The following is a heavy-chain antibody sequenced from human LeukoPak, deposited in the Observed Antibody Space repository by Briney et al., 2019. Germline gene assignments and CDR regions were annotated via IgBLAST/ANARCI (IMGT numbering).Heavy chain of an antibody. Sequence: GGSLRLSCAASGFTFSSDGLHWVRQAPGKGLEGVAVIRSDGSNKYYADSVKGLFTMSRDNSKNTLYLQMNSVRAEDKAVYYCANQWELLHGYAFDIWGQGTMVTVSS. CDR3: ANQWELLHGYAFDI. V-gene: IGHV3-30*02. CDR1: GFTFSSDG. J-gene: IGHJ3*02. CDR2: IRSDGSNK. D-gene: IGHD1-26*01.